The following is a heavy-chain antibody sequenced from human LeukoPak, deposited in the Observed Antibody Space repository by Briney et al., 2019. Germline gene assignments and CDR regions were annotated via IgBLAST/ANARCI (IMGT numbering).Heavy chain of an antibody. CDR1: VGSFSSYA. D-gene: IGHD3-10*01. Sequence: ASVKVSCKASVGSFSSYAISWVRQAPGQGLEWVGRIIPILGIANYAQKFQSRVTITADKSTSTAYMELSSLRSEDTAVYYCARAISWRNGSGTPYGDYWGQGTLVTVSS. CDR3: ARAISWRNGSGTPYGDY. V-gene: IGHV1-69*04. J-gene: IGHJ4*02. CDR2: IIPILGIA.